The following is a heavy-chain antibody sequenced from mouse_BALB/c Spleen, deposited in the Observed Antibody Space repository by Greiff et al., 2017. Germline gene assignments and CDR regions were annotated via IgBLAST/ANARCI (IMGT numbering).Heavy chain of an antibody. CDR3: ARGGEKNDYDVGAMDY. CDR1: GYTFTSYW. Sequence: QVHVKQSGAELAKPGASVKMSCKASGYTFTSYWMHWVKQRPGQGLEWIGYINPSTGYTEYNQKFKDKATLTADKSSSTAYMQLSSLTSEDSAVYYCARGGEKNDYDVGAMDYWGQGTSVTVSS. J-gene: IGHJ4*01. D-gene: IGHD2-4*01. V-gene: IGHV1-7*01. CDR2: INPSTGYT.